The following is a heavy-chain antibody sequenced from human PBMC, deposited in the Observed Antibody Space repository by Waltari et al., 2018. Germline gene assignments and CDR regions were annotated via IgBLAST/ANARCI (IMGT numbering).Heavy chain of an antibody. CDR1: GGSISSYY. CDR3: ARDASGYDSDYYYYYYMDV. V-gene: IGHV4-59*01. D-gene: IGHD5-12*01. J-gene: IGHJ6*03. Sequence: QVQLQESGPGLVKPSETLSLTCTVSGGSISSYYWSWIRQPPGKGLEWIGYIYYSGSTNYNPSLKSRVTISVDTSKNQFSLKLSSVTAADTAVYYCARDASGYDSDYYYYYYMDVWGKGTTVTVSS. CDR2: IYYSGST.